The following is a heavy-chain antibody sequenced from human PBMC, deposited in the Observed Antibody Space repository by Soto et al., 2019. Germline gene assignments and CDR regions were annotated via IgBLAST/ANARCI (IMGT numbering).Heavy chain of an antibody. J-gene: IGHJ4*02. CDR2: ISSDGGST. CDR3: AKYGYFDGHF. CDR1: GFPVSSHS. Sequence: VQVQQSGGGVVQPGMSLRLSCGVSGFPVSSHSFHWVRRAPGKGLEWVAVISSDGGSTYYADFAKGRFTISRDNSQSTLFLQMNSLRREDTAIYYCAKYGYFDGHFWGQGDVVTVSS. D-gene: IGHD5-18*01. V-gene: IGHV3-30-3*02.